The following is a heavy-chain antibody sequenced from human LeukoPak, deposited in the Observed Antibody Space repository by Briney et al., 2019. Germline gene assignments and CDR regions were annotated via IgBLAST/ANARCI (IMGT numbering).Heavy chain of an antibody. J-gene: IGHJ5*02. D-gene: IGHD3-3*01. Sequence: LSLTCAVYGGSFSGYYWSWIRQAPGKGLEWVSYISSSGSTIYYADSVKGRFTISRDNAKNSLYLQMNSLRAEDTAVYYCARMTDYDFWSGPGRWFDPWGQGTLVTVSS. CDR1: GGSFSGYY. V-gene: IGHV3-11*04. CDR3: ARMTDYDFWSGPGRWFDP. CDR2: ISSSGSTI.